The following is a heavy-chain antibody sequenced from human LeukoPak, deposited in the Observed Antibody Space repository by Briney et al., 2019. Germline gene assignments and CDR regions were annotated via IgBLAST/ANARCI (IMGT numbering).Heavy chain of an antibody. Sequence: GGSVRLSCAASGFTFSDYYMSWIRQAPGKGLEWVSYISSSSSYTNYADSVKGRFTISRDNAKNSLYLQMNSLRAEDTAVYYCARDQYDILTGYRHDAFDIWGQGTMVTVSS. CDR3: ARDQYDILTGYRHDAFDI. CDR1: GFTFSDYY. J-gene: IGHJ3*02. D-gene: IGHD3-9*01. CDR2: ISSSSSYT. V-gene: IGHV3-11*06.